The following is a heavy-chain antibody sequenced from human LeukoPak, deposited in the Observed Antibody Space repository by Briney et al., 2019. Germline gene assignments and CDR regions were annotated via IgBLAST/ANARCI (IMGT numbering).Heavy chain of an antibody. Sequence: SVKVSCKASGGTFSSYAISWVRQAPGQGLEWMGGIIPIFGTANYAQKFQGRVTITADESTSTAHMELSSLRSEDTAVYYCARGTKSAAGRGLYYYYYGMDVWGQGTTVTVSS. CDR3: ARGTKSAAGRGLYYYYYGMDV. CDR2: IIPIFGTA. D-gene: IGHD6-13*01. V-gene: IGHV1-69*13. CDR1: GGTFSSYA. J-gene: IGHJ6*02.